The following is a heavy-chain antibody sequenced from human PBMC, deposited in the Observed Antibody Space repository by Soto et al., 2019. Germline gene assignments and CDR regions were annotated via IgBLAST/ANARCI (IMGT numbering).Heavy chain of an antibody. CDR1: GGSIITSYY. CDR2: IYYGGST. V-gene: IGHV4-39*01. D-gene: IGHD2-21*01. J-gene: IGHJ6*02. Sequence: SETLSLTCSVSGGSIITSYYWGWIRQPPGKGLEWIGSIYYGGSTYYNSSLKSRVTIFVDTSKSQFSLMLGSVTAADTAVYYCARHDWARFYGMDVWGQGTTVTVSS. CDR3: ARHDWARFYGMDV.